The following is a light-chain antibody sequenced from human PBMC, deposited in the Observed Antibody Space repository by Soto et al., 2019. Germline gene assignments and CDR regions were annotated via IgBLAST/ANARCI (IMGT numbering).Light chain of an antibody. Sequence: QSVLTQPPSASGTPGQRVTISCSGSNSNIGSNTVNWYQQLPGTAPQLLIYYDNLRPSGVPDRISGSKSGTPASPAISGLQSDDEADYYCAAWDDSLNGRVFGTGTKVTVL. CDR2: YDN. CDR3: AAWDDSLNGRV. CDR1: NSNIGSNT. V-gene: IGLV1-44*01. J-gene: IGLJ1*01.